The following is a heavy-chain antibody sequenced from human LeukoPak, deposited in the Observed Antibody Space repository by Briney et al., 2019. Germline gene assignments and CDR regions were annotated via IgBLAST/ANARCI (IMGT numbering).Heavy chain of an antibody. J-gene: IGHJ1*01. CDR2: IYSSGST. CDR1: GGSISSGNYY. Sequence: SQTLSLTCTVSGGSISSGNYYWSWIRQHPGKGLEWIGYIYSSGSTYYNPSLKSRVTISVDTSKNQFSLKLSSVTAADTAVYYCARDIGAAGTFGFQHWGQGTLVTVSS. CDR3: ARDIGAAGTFGFQH. V-gene: IGHV4-31*03. D-gene: IGHD6-13*01.